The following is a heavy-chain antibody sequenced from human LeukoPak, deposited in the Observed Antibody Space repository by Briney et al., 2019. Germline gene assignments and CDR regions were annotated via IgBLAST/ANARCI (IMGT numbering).Heavy chain of an antibody. V-gene: IGHV1-46*01. CDR3: ARPVYSYGYEH. D-gene: IGHD5-18*01. CDR1: GYTFSSYY. J-gene: IGHJ1*01. Sequence: ASVKVSCKASGYTFSSYYMHWVRQAPGQGLEWMGIINPSGGSTSYAQKFQGRVTMTRDTSTSTVYMELSSLRSEDTAVYYCARPVYSYGYEHWGQGTLVTVTS. CDR2: INPSGGST.